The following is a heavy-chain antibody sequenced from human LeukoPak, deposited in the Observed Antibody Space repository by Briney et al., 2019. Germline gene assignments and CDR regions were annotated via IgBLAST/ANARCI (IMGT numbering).Heavy chain of an antibody. CDR2: FDPEDGET. D-gene: IGHD6-13*01. CDR3: ATGRGGSWYTYYYGMDV. CDR1: GYTLTELS. J-gene: IGHJ6*02. V-gene: IGHV1-24*01. Sequence: ASVKVSCKVSGYTLTELSMHWVRQAPGKGLEWMGGFDPEDGETIYAQKFQGRVTMTEDTSTDTAYMELSSLRSEDTAVYYCATGRGGSWYTYYYGMDVWGQGTTVTVSS.